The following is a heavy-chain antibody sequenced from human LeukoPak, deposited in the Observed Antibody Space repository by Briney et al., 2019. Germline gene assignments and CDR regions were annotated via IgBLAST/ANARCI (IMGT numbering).Heavy chain of an antibody. J-gene: IGHJ4*02. D-gene: IGHD3-10*01. CDR2: IYHSGGA. V-gene: IGHV4-34*01. CDR1: GGSFSISY. Sequence: SETLSLTCGVSGGSFSISYWSWIRQPPGKGLEWIGQIYHSGGANYNPSLRSRVTISVDTSKNQLSLRLSSVTAADTAVYYCARHGSYCFDSWGQGTLVTVSS. CDR3: ARHGSYCFDS.